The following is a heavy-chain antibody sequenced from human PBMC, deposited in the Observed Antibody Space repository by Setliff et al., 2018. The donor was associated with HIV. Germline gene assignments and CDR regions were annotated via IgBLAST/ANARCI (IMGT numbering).Heavy chain of an antibody. Sequence: PGGSLRLSCAASGFTFSSYTMVWVRQAPGKGLEWVSSISSSGNFIYYEDSVKGRFTMSRDNAKNSLYLQMDSLRVEDTAIYYCAKNWATVHHYYYGMDFWGQGTTVTVSS. V-gene: IGHV3-21*01. D-gene: IGHD7-27*01. CDR3: AKNWATVHHYYYGMDF. CDR1: GFTFSSYT. J-gene: IGHJ6*02. CDR2: ISSSGNFI.